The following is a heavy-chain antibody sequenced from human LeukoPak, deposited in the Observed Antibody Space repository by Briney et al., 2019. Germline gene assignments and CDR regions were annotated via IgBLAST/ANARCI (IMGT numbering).Heavy chain of an antibody. Sequence: PGRSLRLSCAASGFTFSNYGMHWVRQAPGKGPEWVAVLSYDGNKKFYADSVKGRFTISRDNSKNTLYLQMNSLRPEDTAVYSRATDESTRCNGDCPLDSWGQGTLVTVSS. CDR1: GFTFSNYG. V-gene: IGHV3-30*03. D-gene: IGHD2-21*02. CDR3: ATDESTRCNGDCPLDS. CDR2: LSYDGNKK. J-gene: IGHJ4*02.